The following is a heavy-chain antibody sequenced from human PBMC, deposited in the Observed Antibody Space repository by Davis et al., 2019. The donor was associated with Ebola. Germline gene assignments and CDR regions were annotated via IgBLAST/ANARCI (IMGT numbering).Heavy chain of an antibody. CDR1: GFTFSSYW. V-gene: IGHV3-7*01. J-gene: IGHJ6*02. CDR3: ARAGDYGDYGYGIDV. D-gene: IGHD4-17*01. Sequence: GESLKIPCAASGFTFSSYWMSGVRQAPGKGLEWVANIKQDGSEKYYVDSVKGRFTISRDNAKNSLYLQMNSLRAEDTAVYYCARAGDYGDYGYGIDVWGQGTTVTVSS. CDR2: IKQDGSEK.